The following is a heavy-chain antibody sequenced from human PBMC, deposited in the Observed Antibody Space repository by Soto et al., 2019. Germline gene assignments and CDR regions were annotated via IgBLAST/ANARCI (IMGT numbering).Heavy chain of an antibody. Sequence: EVQLVESGGGLVRPGGSLRLSCAASGFTFSSHWMHWVRQAPGKGLVWVSRINSDGSRTTYADSVKGRFTISRDNAKNTLYLHMNSLSADDTAVYYCLRGTVAVSVDERLFDFWGQGTLVTVSS. CDR3: LRGTVAVSVDERLFDF. J-gene: IGHJ4*02. CDR2: INSDGSRT. CDR1: GFTFSSHW. D-gene: IGHD1-20*01. V-gene: IGHV3-74*01.